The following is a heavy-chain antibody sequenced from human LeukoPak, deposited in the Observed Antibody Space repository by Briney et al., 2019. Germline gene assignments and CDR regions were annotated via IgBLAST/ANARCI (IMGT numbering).Heavy chain of an antibody. CDR2: IYYSGST. CDR3: ARDLAGTRSYYYYYMDV. D-gene: IGHD6-19*01. CDR1: GGSISSYY. J-gene: IGHJ6*03. Sequence: PSETLSLTCTVSGGSISSYYWSWIRQPPGKGLEWIGYIYYSGSTNYNPSLKSRVTISVDTSKNQFSLKLSSVTAANTAVYYCARDLAGTRSYYYYYMDVWGKGTTVTVSS. V-gene: IGHV4-59*01.